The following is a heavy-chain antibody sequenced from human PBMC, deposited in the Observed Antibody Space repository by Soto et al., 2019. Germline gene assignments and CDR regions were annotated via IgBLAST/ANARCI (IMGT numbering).Heavy chain of an antibody. J-gene: IGHJ6*02. CDR3: ARDGVAVSSIYGMDV. Sequence: ASVKVSCKASGYTFTDYYIHWVRQAPGQGLEWMGWINPNGGGTNYEQKFQGWVTMTRDTSIGTAYMELSRLKFDDTAVYYCARDGVAVSSIYGMDVWGQGTKVTAP. D-gene: IGHD6-19*01. V-gene: IGHV1-2*04. CDR2: INPNGGGT. CDR1: GYTFTDYY.